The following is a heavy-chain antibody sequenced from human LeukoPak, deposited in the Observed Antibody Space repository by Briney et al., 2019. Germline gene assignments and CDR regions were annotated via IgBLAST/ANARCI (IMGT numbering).Heavy chain of an antibody. Sequence: ASVKVSCKASGYTFTSHDINWVRRASGQGLEWMGWMNPNSGNTGYAQKFQGRVTMTRDNSIKTAYMELSGLRSEDTAVYYCTRAGRKYAFENWGQGTLVTVSS. CDR3: TRAGRKYAFEN. CDR1: GYTFTSHD. CDR2: MNPNSGNT. J-gene: IGHJ4*02. D-gene: IGHD2-2*01. V-gene: IGHV1-8*01.